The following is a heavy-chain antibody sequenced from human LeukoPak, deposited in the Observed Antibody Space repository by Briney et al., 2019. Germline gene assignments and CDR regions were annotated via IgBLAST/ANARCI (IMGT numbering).Heavy chain of an antibody. V-gene: IGHV3-48*03. J-gene: IGHJ4*02. CDR2: ISSSGSTI. CDR3: ARADSGWYSRVIDY. D-gene: IGHD6-19*01. Sequence: GGSLRLSCAASGFTFSRYEMNWVRQAPGKGLEWVSYISSSGSTIYYADSVKGRFTISRDNAKNSLYLQMNSLRAEDTAVYYCARADSGWYSRVIDYWGQGTLVTVSS. CDR1: GFTFSRYE.